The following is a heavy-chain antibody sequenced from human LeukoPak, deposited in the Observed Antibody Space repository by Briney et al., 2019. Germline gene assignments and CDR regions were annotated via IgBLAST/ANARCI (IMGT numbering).Heavy chain of an antibody. CDR2: ISWSSGHM. J-gene: IGHJ2*01. CDR1: EFKFDDYA. V-gene: IGHV3-9*01. D-gene: IGHD2-15*01. CDR3: VRSVVVVAATPTHFDL. Sequence: PGGSLRLSCAAAEFKFDDYAMRWVRQGPGKGLEWVAGISWSSGHMEYAESVKGRFTISRDNARNALYLQMDGLRRDDTALYYCVRSVVVVAATPTHFDLWGRGTQVIVSS.